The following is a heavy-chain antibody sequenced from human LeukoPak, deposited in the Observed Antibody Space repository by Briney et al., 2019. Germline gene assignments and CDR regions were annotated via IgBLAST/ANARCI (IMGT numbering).Heavy chain of an antibody. CDR2: IVQDGSEK. CDR1: EFPFGTYW. J-gene: IGHJ6*02. CDR3: ARGFQGLDV. V-gene: IGHV3-7*05. D-gene: IGHD2-21*01. Sequence: GGSLRLSCTASEFPFGTYWMTWVRQAPGKGLEWVGNIVQDGSEKYYVDSVKGRFTISRDNTKNLLYLQMTSLRAEDTAVHYCARGFQGLDVWGQGTTVTVSS.